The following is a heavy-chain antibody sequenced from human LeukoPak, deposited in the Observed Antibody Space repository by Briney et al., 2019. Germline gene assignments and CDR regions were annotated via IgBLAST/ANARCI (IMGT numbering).Heavy chain of an antibody. J-gene: IGHJ4*02. CDR3: ASSARYFDWLHDY. CDR2: INHSGST. V-gene: IGHV4-34*01. D-gene: IGHD3-9*01. CDR1: GGSISSYY. Sequence: SETLSLTCTVSGGSISSYYWSWIRQPPGKGLEWIGEINHSGSTNYNPSLKSRVTISVDTSKNQFSLKLSSVTAADTAVYYCASSARYFDWLHDYWGQGTLVTVSS.